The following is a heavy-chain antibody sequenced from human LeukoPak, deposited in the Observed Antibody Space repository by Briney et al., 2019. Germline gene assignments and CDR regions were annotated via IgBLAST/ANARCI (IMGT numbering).Heavy chain of an antibody. CDR2: ISWNSGII. Sequence: GGSLRLSCAASGFNFDDYAMHWVRQAPGKGLEWVSGISWNSGIIGYADSVNGRFTLSRDNAKNSLYLQMNSLRAEDTAFYYCAKDHGSGFYYFDYWGQGTLVTVSS. J-gene: IGHJ4*02. V-gene: IGHV3-9*01. CDR3: AKDHGSGFYYFDY. CDR1: GFNFDDYA. D-gene: IGHD6-19*01.